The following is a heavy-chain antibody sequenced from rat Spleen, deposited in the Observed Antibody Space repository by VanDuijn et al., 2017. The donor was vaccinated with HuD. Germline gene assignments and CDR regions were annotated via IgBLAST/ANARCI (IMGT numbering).Heavy chain of an antibody. J-gene: IGHJ2*01. CDR3: ARHWGY. Sequence: EVQLVESGGGLVQPGRSMKLSCAASGFTFNSYDMAWVRQAPTKGLEWVATITTTGGNTYFRDSVKGRFTVSRDNAKSTLSLQMDSLRSEDTATYYCARHWGYWGQGVMVTVSS. CDR1: GFTFNSYD. D-gene: IGHD4-6*01. V-gene: IGHV5-25*01. CDR2: ITTTGGNT.